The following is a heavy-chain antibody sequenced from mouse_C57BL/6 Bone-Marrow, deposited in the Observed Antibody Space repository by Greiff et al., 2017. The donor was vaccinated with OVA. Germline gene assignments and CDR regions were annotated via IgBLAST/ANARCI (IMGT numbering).Heavy chain of an antibody. Sequence: ESGPGLVKPSQSLPLTCSVTGYSITSGYYWNWIRQFPGNKLEWMGYISYDGSNNYNPSLKNRISITRDTSKNQFFLKLNSVTTEDTATYYCAREGSPFAYWGQGTLVTVSA. J-gene: IGHJ3*01. D-gene: IGHD6-1*01. CDR2: ISYDGSN. V-gene: IGHV3-6*01. CDR1: GYSITSGYY. CDR3: AREGSPFAY.